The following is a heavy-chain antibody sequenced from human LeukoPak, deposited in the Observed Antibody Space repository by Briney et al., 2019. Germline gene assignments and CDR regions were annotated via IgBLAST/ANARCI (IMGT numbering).Heavy chain of an antibody. Sequence: ASVKVSCKASGYTFTSYGISWVRQAPGQGLEWMGWISAYNGNTNYAQKLQGRVTMTTDTSTSTAYMELRSLRSDDTAVYYCARGSSYYYDSSGYPKPLDYWGQGTLVTVSS. D-gene: IGHD3-22*01. CDR1: GYTFTSYG. CDR2: ISAYNGNT. J-gene: IGHJ4*02. CDR3: ARGSSYYYDSSGYPKPLDY. V-gene: IGHV1-18*01.